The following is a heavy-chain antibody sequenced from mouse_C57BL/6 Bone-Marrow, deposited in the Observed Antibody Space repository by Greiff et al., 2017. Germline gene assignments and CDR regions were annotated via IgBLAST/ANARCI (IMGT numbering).Heavy chain of an antibody. Sequence: EVKLMESGGGLVKPGGSLKLSCAASGFTFSSYAMSWVRQTPEKRLEWVATISDGGSYTYYPDNVKGRFTISRDNAKNNLYLQMSHLKSEDTAMYYCARDTALITTVVAHWYFDVWGTGTTVTVSS. V-gene: IGHV5-4*01. J-gene: IGHJ1*03. CDR2: ISDGGSYT. CDR1: GFTFSSYA. D-gene: IGHD1-1*01. CDR3: ARDTALITTVVAHWYFDV.